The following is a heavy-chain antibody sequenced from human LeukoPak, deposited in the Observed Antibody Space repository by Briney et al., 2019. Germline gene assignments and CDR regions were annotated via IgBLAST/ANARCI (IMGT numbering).Heavy chain of an antibody. CDR3: ARALPQMATISNLFDY. CDR1: GGSISSYY. Sequence: SETLSLTCTVSGGSISSYYWSWIRQPPGKGLEWIGYIYYSGSTNYNPSLKSRATISVDTSKNQFSLKLSSVTAADTAVYYCARALPQMATISNLFDYWGQGTLVTVSS. V-gene: IGHV4-59*01. D-gene: IGHD5-24*01. J-gene: IGHJ4*02. CDR2: IYYSGST.